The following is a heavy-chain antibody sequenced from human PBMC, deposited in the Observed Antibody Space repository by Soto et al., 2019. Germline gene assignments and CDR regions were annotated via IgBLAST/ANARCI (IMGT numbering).Heavy chain of an antibody. Sequence: QITLKESGPALVKPTQTLTLTCTFSGFSLTTNGVGVAWIRQPPGKALEWLALINWDDDRHYNPSLTSRLTITKDTSKNQVVLTMTNMDPVDTATYYCAHKESRTSSPFDFGGPGILVTVSS. CDR3: AHKESRTSSPFDF. CDR2: INWDDDR. J-gene: IGHJ4*02. V-gene: IGHV2-5*02. CDR1: GFSLTTNGVG.